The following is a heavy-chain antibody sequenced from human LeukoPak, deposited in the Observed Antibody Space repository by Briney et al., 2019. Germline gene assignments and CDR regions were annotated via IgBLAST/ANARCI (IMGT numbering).Heavy chain of an antibody. CDR2: IKEDASEK. CDR3: ARGGVPEYRYGYHLDY. CDR1: GFTLSRYA. D-gene: IGHD5-18*01. J-gene: IGHJ4*02. V-gene: IGHV3-7*01. Sequence: GGSLRLSCAASGFTLSRYAIHWGRQAPGEGVEWVANIKEDASEKYYLDSLKGRFTISRDNAKNSLYLQMNSLRAEDTAVYFCARGGVPEYRYGYHLDYWGQGTPVTVSS.